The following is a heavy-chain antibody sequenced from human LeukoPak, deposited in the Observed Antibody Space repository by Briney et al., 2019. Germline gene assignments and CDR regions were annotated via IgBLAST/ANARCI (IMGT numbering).Heavy chain of an antibody. Sequence: PSGTLSLTCTVSVGSLSSGSYYWSWIRHPAGKGLEWIGRIYTSGSTNYNPSLKSRVTISVDTSKTQFSLKLSSVTAADTAVYYCARENTAKVTIDYWGQGTLVTVSS. CDR3: ARENTAKVTIDY. J-gene: IGHJ4*02. CDR1: VGSLSSGSYY. V-gene: IGHV4-61*02. CDR2: IYTSGST. D-gene: IGHD5-18*01.